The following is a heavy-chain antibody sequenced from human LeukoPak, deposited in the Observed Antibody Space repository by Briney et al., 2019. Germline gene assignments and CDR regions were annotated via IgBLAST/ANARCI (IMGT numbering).Heavy chain of an antibody. CDR1: GFTVSDYY. V-gene: IGHV3-11*01. CDR2: ISSSGSTI. Sequence: GGSLRLSYAASGFTVSDYYMNWIGQAPGKGLEWVSYISSSGSTICYADSVKGRFTISRDNAKTSLYLQMNSLRAEDTAVYYCARGDDFWSGYYWGNYWGQGTLVTVSS. D-gene: IGHD3-3*01. CDR3: ARGDDFWSGYYWGNY. J-gene: IGHJ4*02.